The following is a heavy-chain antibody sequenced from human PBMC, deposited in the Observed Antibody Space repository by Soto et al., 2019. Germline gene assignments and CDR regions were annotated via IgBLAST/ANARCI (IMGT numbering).Heavy chain of an antibody. CDR2: IIPIFGTA. V-gene: IGHV1-69*06. CDR1: GGTFSSYA. CDR3: ANLVVTAILPDYYYYGMDV. Sequence: SVKVSCKASGGTFSSYAISWVRQAPRQGLEWMGGIIPIFGTANYAQKFQGRVTITADKSTSTAYMELSSLRSEDTAVYYCANLVVTAILPDYYYYGMDVWGQGITVTVS. J-gene: IGHJ6*02. D-gene: IGHD2-21*02.